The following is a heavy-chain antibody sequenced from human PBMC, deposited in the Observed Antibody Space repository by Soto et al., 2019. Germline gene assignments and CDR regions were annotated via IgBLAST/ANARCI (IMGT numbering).Heavy chain of an antibody. CDR3: ARRMIEDWRATMVRGVRGYGMDV. CDR1: GFTFSSYA. D-gene: IGHD3-10*01. J-gene: IGHJ6*02. V-gene: IGHV3-23*01. Sequence: GGSLRLSCAASGFTFSSYAMSWVRQAPGKGLEWVSAISGSGGSTYYADSVKGRFTISRDNSKNTLYLQMNSLRAEDTAVYYCARRMIEDWRATMVRGVRGYGMDVWGQGTTVTVSS. CDR2: ISGSGGST.